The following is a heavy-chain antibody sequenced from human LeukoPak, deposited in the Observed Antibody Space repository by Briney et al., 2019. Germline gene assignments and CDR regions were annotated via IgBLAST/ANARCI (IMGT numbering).Heavy chain of an antibody. CDR1: GYTFTSYA. Sequence: GSVKVSCKASGYTFTSYAMHWVRQAPGQRLEWMGWINAGNGNTKYSQKFQGRVTITRDTSASTAYMELSSLRSEDTAVYHCARDGDVDTAMVTNWFDPWGQGTLVTVSS. CDR2: INAGNGNT. V-gene: IGHV1-3*01. J-gene: IGHJ5*02. CDR3: ARDGDVDTAMVTNWFDP. D-gene: IGHD5-18*01.